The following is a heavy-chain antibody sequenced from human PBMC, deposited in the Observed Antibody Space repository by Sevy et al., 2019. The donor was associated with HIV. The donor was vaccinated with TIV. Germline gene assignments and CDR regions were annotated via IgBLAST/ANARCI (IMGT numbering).Heavy chain of an antibody. CDR2: IYYSGST. D-gene: IGHD6-13*01. CDR3: ARLKGMKNGMDV. CDR1: GGSISSSSYY. Sequence: SETLSLTYTVSGGSISSSSYYWGWIRQPPGKGLEWIGSIYYSGSTYYNPSLKSRVTISVDTSKNQFSLKLSSVTAADTAVYYCARLKGMKNGMDVWGQGTTVIVSS. V-gene: IGHV4-39*01. J-gene: IGHJ6*02.